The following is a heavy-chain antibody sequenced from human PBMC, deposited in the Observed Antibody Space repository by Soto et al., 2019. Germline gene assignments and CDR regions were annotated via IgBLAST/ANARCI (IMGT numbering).Heavy chain of an antibody. J-gene: IGHJ4*02. V-gene: IGHV3-30*18. CDR2: ISHHGPRE. CDR3: AKDWVGGSNKYYFEY. CDR1: GFTFRDYG. D-gene: IGHD1-26*01. Sequence: QVHLVESGGGVVRPGRSLRLSCVASGFTFRDYGMHWVRQAPGKGLEWVAGISHHGPREHYADSVKGRFTISRDNSKKTVYLQLNRLRGDDTAVYYCAKDWVGGSNKYYFEYWGQGTLVTVAS.